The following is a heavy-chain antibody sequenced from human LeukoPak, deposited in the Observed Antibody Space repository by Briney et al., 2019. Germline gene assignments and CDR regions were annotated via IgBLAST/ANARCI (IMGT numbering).Heavy chain of an antibody. Sequence: SETLSLTCTVSGGSISSSSYYWGWIRQPPGKGLEWIGSIYYSGSTYYNPSLKSRVTISVDTSKNQFSLKLSSVTAADTAVYYCARRIAAAPGTFDYWGQGTLVTVSS. CDR3: ARRIAAAPGTFDY. J-gene: IGHJ4*02. V-gene: IGHV4-39*01. CDR2: IYYSGST. D-gene: IGHD6-13*01. CDR1: GGSISSSSYY.